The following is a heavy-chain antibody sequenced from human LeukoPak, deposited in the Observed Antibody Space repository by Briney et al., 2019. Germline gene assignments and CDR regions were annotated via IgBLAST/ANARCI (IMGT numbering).Heavy chain of an antibody. Sequence: PETLSLTCTVSGGSISSSSYYWGWIRQPPGKGLEWIGSIYYSGSTYYNPSLKSRVTISVDTSKNQFSLKLSSVTAADTAVYYCARQRQQLVKRIDYWGQGTLVTASS. CDR1: GGSISSSSYY. CDR2: IYYSGST. CDR3: ARQRQQLVKRIDY. J-gene: IGHJ4*02. V-gene: IGHV4-39*01. D-gene: IGHD6-13*01.